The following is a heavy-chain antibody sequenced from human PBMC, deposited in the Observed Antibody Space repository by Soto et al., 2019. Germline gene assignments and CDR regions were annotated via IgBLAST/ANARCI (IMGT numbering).Heavy chain of an antibody. CDR3: AKSPGMYYYDSSGYYHYDY. J-gene: IGHJ4*02. Sequence: GGSLRLSCAASGFTFSSYSMNWVRQAPGKGLEWVSAISSSGSSTYYADSVKGRFTISRDNSKNTLYLQMNSLRAEDTAVYYSAKSPGMYYYDSSGYYHYDYWGQGTLVTVSS. CDR2: ISSSGSST. CDR1: GFTFSSYS. V-gene: IGHV3-23*01. D-gene: IGHD3-22*01.